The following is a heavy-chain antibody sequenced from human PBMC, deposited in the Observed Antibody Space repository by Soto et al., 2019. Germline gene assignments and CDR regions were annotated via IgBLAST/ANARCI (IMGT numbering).Heavy chain of an antibody. CDR1: GFTFSSYG. D-gene: IGHD6-13*01. CDR2: IWYDGSNK. V-gene: IGHV3-33*01. J-gene: IGHJ4*02. Sequence: PGGSLRLSCAASGFTFSSYGMHWVRQAPGKGLEWVAVIWYDGSNKYYADSVKGRFTISRDNSKNTLYLQMNSLRAEDTAVYYCARAPLRAGTGSYYFDYWGQGTLVTVSS. CDR3: ARAPLRAGTGSYYFDY.